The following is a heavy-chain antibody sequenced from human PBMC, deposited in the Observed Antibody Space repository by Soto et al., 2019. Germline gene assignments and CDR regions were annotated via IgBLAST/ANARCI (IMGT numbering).Heavy chain of an antibody. CDR1: GYTFTSSG. D-gene: IGHD2-15*01. Sequence: QVQLVQSGAEVRKPGASVKVSCKASGYTFTSSGISWLRQAPGQGLEWMGWISTYNGDTNEAPKFPDRVTMTIDRSTSSAYMEVRSLRSDDADVYYCARAGAAPYYYYGMDVWGQGTRVTVSS. V-gene: IGHV1-18*01. CDR3: ARAGAAPYYYYGMDV. J-gene: IGHJ6*02. CDR2: ISTYNGDT.